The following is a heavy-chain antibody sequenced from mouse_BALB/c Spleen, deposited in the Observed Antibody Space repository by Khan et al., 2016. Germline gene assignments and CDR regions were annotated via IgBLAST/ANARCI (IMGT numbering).Heavy chain of an antibody. J-gene: IGHJ3*01. V-gene: IGHV2-2*02. CDR3: ASLWLRRGDPY. CDR2: IWTGGRT. CDR1: GFSLTTYG. Sequence: QVQLKESGPGLVQPSQSLSITCTVSGFSLTTYGVHWVRQSPGKGLEWLGVIWTGGRTDYNAAFISRLSISKDNSKSQVFFKMNSLQANDTAIYYCASLWLRRGDPYWGQGTLVTVSA. D-gene: IGHD2-2*01.